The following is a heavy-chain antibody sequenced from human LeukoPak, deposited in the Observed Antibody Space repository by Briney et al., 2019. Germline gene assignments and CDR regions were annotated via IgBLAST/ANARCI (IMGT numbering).Heavy chain of an antibody. CDR3: ARESRKGYDY. V-gene: IGHV3-21*01. J-gene: IGHJ4*02. Sequence: GGSLRLSCVASGFTFSSYSMNWVRQAPGKGLEWVSSISSSSSYIYYADSVKGRFTISRDNAKNSLYLQMNSLRAEDTAVYYCARESRKGYDYWGQGTLVTVSS. CDR1: GFTFSSYS. D-gene: IGHD3-22*01. CDR2: ISSSSSYI.